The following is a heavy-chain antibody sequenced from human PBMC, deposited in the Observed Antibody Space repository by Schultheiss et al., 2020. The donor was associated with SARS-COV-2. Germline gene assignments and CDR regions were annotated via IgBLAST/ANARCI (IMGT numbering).Heavy chain of an antibody. CDR3: ARHVSGSSYYFDY. CDR2: IDPSYSYT. V-gene: IGHV5-10-1*01. D-gene: IGHD2-8*01. J-gene: IGHJ4*02. Sequence: GESLKISCKGSGYSFTSYWISWVRQMPGKGLEWMGRIDPSYSYTNYSPSFQGHVTISTDKSISTVRPISTAYLQWTSLKASDTAMYYCARHVSGSSYYFDYWAQGTLVTVSS. CDR1: GYSFTSYW.